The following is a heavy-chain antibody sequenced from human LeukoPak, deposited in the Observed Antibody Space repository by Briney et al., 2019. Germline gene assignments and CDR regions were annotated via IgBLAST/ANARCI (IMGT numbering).Heavy chain of an antibody. V-gene: IGHV4-30-4*01. CDR1: GGSISSGDYY. CDR2: IYYSGST. Sequence: PSQTLSLTCTVSGGSISSGDYYWSWLRQPPGKGLEWIGYIYYSGSTYYNPSLKSRVTISVDTSKNQFSLKLSSVTAADTAVYYCARGSPVVTHFDYWGQGTLVTVSS. D-gene: IGHD4-23*01. J-gene: IGHJ4*02. CDR3: ARGSPVVTHFDY.